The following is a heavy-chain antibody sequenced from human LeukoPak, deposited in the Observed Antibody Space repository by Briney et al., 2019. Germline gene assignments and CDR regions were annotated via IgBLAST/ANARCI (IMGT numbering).Heavy chain of an antibody. Sequence: SETLSLTCTVSGGSISSSSYYWGWIRQPPGKGLEWFGSIYYRGSTYYNPSLKSRVTISVHTSKNQFSLKLSSVTAADTAVYYCARLVFGELSSWFDPWGQGTLVTVSS. CDR1: GGSISSSSYY. J-gene: IGHJ5*02. CDR2: IYYRGST. D-gene: IGHD3-10*02. V-gene: IGHV4-39*01. CDR3: ARLVFGELSSWFDP.